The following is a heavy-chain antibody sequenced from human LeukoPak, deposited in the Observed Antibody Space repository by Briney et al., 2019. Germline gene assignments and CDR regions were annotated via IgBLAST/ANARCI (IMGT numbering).Heavy chain of an antibody. V-gene: IGHV4-59*12. CDR3: ARAGNDFWSGYPPRPPDY. Sequence: SETLSLTCTVSGGSISSYYWSWIRQPPGKGLEWIGYIYYSGSTNYNPSLKSRVTMSVDTSKNQFSLKLSSVTAADTAVYYCARAGNDFWSGYPPRPPDYWGQGTLVTVSS. CDR1: GGSISSYY. J-gene: IGHJ4*02. CDR2: IYYSGST. D-gene: IGHD3-3*01.